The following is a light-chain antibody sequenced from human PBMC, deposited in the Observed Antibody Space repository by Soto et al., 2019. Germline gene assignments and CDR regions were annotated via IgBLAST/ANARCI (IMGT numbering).Light chain of an antibody. CDR3: QQYNNLPG. CDR2: GAS. CDR1: QSVSSN. Sequence: EIVMTQSPATLSVSPGERATLSCRASQSVSSNLAWYQQKPGQAPRLLIYGASTRATGIPARFSGSGSGTEFTLTISSLQSEDVAVYYCQQYNNLPGFGPGTKVDIK. J-gene: IGKJ3*01. V-gene: IGKV3-15*01.